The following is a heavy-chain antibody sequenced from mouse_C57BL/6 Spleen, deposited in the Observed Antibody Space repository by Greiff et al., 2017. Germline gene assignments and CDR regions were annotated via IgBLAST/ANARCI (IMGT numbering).Heavy chain of an antibody. Sequence: EVMLVESGGGLVKHGGSLKLSCAASGFTFSSYAMSWVRQTPEKRLEWVATISDGGSYTYYPDNVKGRFTISRDNAKNNLYLQMSHLKSEDTAMYYCARDEGSAMDYWGQGTSVTVSS. V-gene: IGHV5-4*01. D-gene: IGHD1-1*01. J-gene: IGHJ4*01. CDR3: ARDEGSAMDY. CDR2: ISDGGSYT. CDR1: GFTFSSYA.